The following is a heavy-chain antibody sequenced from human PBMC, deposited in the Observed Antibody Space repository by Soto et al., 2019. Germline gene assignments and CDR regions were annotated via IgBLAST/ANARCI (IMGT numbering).Heavy chain of an antibody. CDR1: SVSISRGGYF. J-gene: IGHJ6*04. D-gene: IGHD5-12*01. CDR2: IYYSGST. V-gene: IGHV4-31*02. Sequence: SEPLCPSCHISSVSISRGGYFWVFIRQHPEKGLEWIGYIYYSGSTYYNPSLKSRVTISVDTSKNQFSLKLSSVTAADTAVYYCARDKDSGHGGYYYYGMDVRRKATTVTVSS. CDR3: ARDKDSGHGGYYYYGMDV.